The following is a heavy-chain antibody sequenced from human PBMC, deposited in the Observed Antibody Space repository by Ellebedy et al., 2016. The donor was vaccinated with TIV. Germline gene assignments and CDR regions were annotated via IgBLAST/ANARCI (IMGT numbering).Heavy chain of an antibody. CDR3: ARIARRDGYNLSYFDY. Sequence: GESLKISCQGSGYSFTSYWIGWVRQMPGKGLEWMGIIYPGDSDTRYSPSFQGQVTISADKSISTAYLQWSSLKASDTAMYYCARIARRDGYNLSYFDYWGQGTLVTVSS. CDR1: GYSFTSYW. J-gene: IGHJ4*02. CDR2: IYPGDSDT. V-gene: IGHV5-51*01. D-gene: IGHD5-24*01.